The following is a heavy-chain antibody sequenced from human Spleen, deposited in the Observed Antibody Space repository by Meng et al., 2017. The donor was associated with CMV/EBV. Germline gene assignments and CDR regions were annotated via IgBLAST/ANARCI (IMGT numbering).Heavy chain of an antibody. D-gene: IGHD1-7*01. J-gene: IGHJ6*02. V-gene: IGHV3-15*01. Sequence: GESLKISCAASGFTVSSSYMSWVRQAPGKGLEWVGRIKSKTDGGTTDYAAPVKGRFTISRDDSKNTLYLQMNSLKTEDTAVYYCTTDHRNYLSYYYYGMDVWGQGTTVTVSS. CDR1: GFTVSSSY. CDR3: TTDHRNYLSYYYYGMDV. CDR2: IKSKTDGGTT.